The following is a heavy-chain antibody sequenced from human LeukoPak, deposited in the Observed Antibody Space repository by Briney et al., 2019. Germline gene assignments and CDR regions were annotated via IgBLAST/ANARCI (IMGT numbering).Heavy chain of an antibody. CDR3: ARWLFKQQGLDY. J-gene: IGHJ4*02. D-gene: IGHD6-13*01. CDR2: IYSGGST. V-gene: IGHV3-66*01. Sequence: TGGSLRLSCAASGFTVSSNYMTWVRQAPGKGLEWVSYIYSGGSTYYADSVKGRFTISRNNSKNTPYPQMNRLRAEDTAVYYCARWLFKQQGLDYWGQGTLVTVSS. CDR1: GFTVSSNY.